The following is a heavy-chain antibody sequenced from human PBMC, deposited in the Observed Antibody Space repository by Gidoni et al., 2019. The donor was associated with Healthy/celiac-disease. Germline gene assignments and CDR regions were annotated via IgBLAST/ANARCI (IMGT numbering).Heavy chain of an antibody. CDR1: GFTFSSYA. CDR2: ISGSGGST. J-gene: IGHJ3*02. CDR3: AKEPPEYSSGWTRAFDI. D-gene: IGHD6-19*01. V-gene: IGHV3-23*01. Sequence: EVQLLESGGGLVQPGGSLRLSCAASGFTFSSYAMSWVRQAPGKGLEWVSAISGSGGSTYYADSVKGRFTISRDNSKNTLYLQMNSLRAEDTAVYYCAKEPPEYSSGWTRAFDIWGQGTMVTVSS.